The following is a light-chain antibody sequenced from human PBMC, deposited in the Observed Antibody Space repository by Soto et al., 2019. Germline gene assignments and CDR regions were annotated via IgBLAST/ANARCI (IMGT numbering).Light chain of an antibody. Sequence: EIVLTQSPATLSLSPGERATLSCRASQSVGGYLDWYQQKPGQAPRLLIYDASNRASGIPARFSGSGSGTDFTLTISSLEPEDLAVDYCHHRSNWPPLTFGGGTKVEIK. CDR3: HHRSNWPPLT. CDR1: QSVGGY. CDR2: DAS. V-gene: IGKV3-11*01. J-gene: IGKJ4*01.